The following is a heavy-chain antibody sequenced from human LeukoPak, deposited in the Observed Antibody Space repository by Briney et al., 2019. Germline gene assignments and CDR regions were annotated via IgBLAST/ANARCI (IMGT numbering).Heavy chain of an antibody. Sequence: PGRSLRLSCAASGFTFSSYGLHWVRQAPGKGLEWVAVISYDGSNKYYADSVKGRFTISRDNSKNTLYLQMNSLRAEDTAVYYCAKGLQLWLLDYWGQGTLVTVSS. V-gene: IGHV3-30*18. D-gene: IGHD5-18*01. CDR3: AKGLQLWLLDY. CDR2: ISYDGSNK. CDR1: GFTFSSYG. J-gene: IGHJ4*02.